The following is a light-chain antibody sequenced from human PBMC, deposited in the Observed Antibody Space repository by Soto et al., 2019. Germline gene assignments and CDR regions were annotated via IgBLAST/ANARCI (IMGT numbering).Light chain of an antibody. CDR3: QQYHIYWT. CDR2: DAS. J-gene: IGKJ1*01. V-gene: IGKV1-5*01. Sequence: DIQMTQSPSTLSASVGDRVTITCRASQSISSWLAWYQQKPGKTPKLLIYDASSLESGVPSRFSGSGSGTEFTLTSSSLQPDDFATYYCQQYHIYWTFGQGTKVEIK. CDR1: QSISSW.